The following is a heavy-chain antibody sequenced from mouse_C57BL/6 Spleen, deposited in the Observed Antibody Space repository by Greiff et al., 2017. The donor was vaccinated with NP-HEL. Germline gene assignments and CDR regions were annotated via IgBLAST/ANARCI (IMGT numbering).Heavy chain of an antibody. CDR3: ARPRDYDGDFDV. Sequence: QVQLQQPGAELVKPGASVKLSCKASGYTFTSYWMQWVKQRPGQGLEWIGEIDPSDSYTNYNQKFKGKATLTVDTASSTAYMQLSSLTSEDSAVYYCARPRDYDGDFDVWGTGTTVTVSS. V-gene: IGHV1-50*01. CDR2: IDPSDSYT. CDR1: GYTFTSYW. J-gene: IGHJ1*03. D-gene: IGHD2-4*01.